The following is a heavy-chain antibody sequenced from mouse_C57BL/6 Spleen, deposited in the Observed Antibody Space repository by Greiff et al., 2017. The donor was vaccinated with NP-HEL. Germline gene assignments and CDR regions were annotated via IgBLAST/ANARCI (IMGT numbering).Heavy chain of an antibody. V-gene: IGHV5-17*01. CDR2: ISSGSSTI. J-gene: IGHJ4*01. CDR1: GFTFSDYG. D-gene: IGHD2-4*01. CDR3: ASLPYDYDGDYYAMDY. Sequence: EVMLVESGGGLVKPGGSLKLSCAASGFTFSDYGMHWVRQAPEKGLEWVAYISSGSSTIYYADTVKGRFTISRDNAKNTLFLQMTSLRSEDTAMYYCASLPYDYDGDYYAMDYWGQGTSVTVSS.